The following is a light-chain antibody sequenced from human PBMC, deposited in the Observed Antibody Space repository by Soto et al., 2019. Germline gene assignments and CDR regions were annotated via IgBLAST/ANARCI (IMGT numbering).Light chain of an antibody. J-gene: IGKJ5*01. CDR3: QQYGSSPPIT. V-gene: IGKV3-20*01. CDR2: GAS. CDR1: QSVSSSY. Sequence: EIVLTQSPGTLSLSPGERATLSCRASQSVSSSYLAWYQQKPGQAPRLLINGASSRATGIPDRFSGSGSGTDFTLTISRLEPEDFAVYYCQQYGSSPPITFGQGTRLEMK.